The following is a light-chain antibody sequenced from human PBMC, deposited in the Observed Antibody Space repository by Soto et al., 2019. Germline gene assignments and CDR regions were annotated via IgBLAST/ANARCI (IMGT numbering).Light chain of an antibody. J-gene: IGKJ4*01. CDR2: GAS. Sequence: EIVMTQSPATLSVSPGERATLSCRASQSVSNNLAWYQQKPGQGPRLLIYGASTRATGIPARFSGSGSGTESTLTISSLQSEDFAVYYCQQYNNWVTFGGGTKVDI. CDR3: QQYNNWVT. V-gene: IGKV3-15*01. CDR1: QSVSNN.